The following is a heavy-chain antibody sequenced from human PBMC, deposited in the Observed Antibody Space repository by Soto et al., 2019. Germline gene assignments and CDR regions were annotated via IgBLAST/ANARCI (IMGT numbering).Heavy chain of an antibody. Sequence: QVQLVESGGGLVKPGGSLRLSCAASGFIFSDYYMTWIRQSPGKGLEWISYISNSGITNYADSVKGRFTISRDNAKNSLYLQMDSLRAEDTVVYYCARENYYKMDVWGQGTTVTVSS. V-gene: IGHV3-11*05. CDR1: GFIFSDYY. CDR2: ISNSGIT. CDR3: ARENYYKMDV. J-gene: IGHJ6*02.